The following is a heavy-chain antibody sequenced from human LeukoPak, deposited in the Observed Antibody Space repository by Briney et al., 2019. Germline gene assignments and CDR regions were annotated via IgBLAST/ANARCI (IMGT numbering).Heavy chain of an antibody. D-gene: IGHD2-8*02. CDR2: IAPSVDTT. CDR1: AYTFSNYL. CDR3: VREESGGYFDY. Sequence: GASVKVSCMASAYTFSNYLLHWVRQAPGQGLEWVGRIAPSVDTTNYAQKFRDRVTMTRDTSTSTVYMELRSLRSEDTAVYHCVREESGGYFDYWGQGTLVTVSS. J-gene: IGHJ4*02. V-gene: IGHV1-46*01.